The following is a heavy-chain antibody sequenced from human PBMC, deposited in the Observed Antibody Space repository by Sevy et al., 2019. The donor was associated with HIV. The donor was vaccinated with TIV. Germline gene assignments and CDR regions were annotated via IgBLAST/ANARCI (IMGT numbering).Heavy chain of an antibody. CDR3: ASRIAVAGSGAFDI. J-gene: IGHJ3*02. V-gene: IGHV5-51*01. D-gene: IGHD6-19*01. CDR1: GYSFTSYW. CDR2: IYPGDSDT. Sequence: GESLKISCKGSGYSFTSYWLGWVRQMPGKGLEWMGTIYPGDSDTRYSPSFQGQVTISADKSISIAYLQWSSLKASDTAMYYCASRIAVAGSGAFDIWGQGTMVTVSS.